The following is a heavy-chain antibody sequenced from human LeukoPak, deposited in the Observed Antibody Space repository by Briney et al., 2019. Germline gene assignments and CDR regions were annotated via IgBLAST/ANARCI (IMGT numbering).Heavy chain of an antibody. CDR3: ARGGSFSPYGMDV. V-gene: IGHV1-2*02. J-gene: IGHJ6*02. CDR2: INPDSGGT. CDR1: GYTFTGYY. Sequence: GASEKVSCKASGYTFTGYYMHWVRQAPGQGLEWMGWINPDSGGTNYAQKFQGRVTMTRDTSISTAYMEVSRLRSDDTAVYYCARGGSFSPYGMDVWGQGTTVTVSS. D-gene: IGHD2-15*01.